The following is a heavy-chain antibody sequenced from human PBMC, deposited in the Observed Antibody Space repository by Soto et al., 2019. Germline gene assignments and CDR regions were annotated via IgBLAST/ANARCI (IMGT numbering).Heavy chain of an antibody. J-gene: IGHJ6*02. D-gene: IGHD3-3*01. V-gene: IGHV3-30-3*01. CDR2: ISYDGSNK. Sequence: QVQLVESGGGVVQPGRSLRLSCAASGFTFSSYAMHWVRQAPGKGLEWVAVISYDGSNKYYADSVKGRFTISRDNSKHTLYLQMNSLRAEDTAVYYCAIGAYYDFWSGYYPNYYYYGMDVWGQGTTVTVSS. CDR1: GFTFSSYA. CDR3: AIGAYYDFWSGYYPNYYYYGMDV.